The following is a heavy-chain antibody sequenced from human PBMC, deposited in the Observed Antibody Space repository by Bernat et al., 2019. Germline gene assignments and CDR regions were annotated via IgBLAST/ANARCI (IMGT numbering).Heavy chain of an antibody. CDR2: INHSGST. CDR3: AIEYCSGGSCYANDAFDI. D-gene: IGHD2-15*01. V-gene: IGHV4-34*01. J-gene: IGHJ3*02. Sequence: QVQLQQWGAGLLKPSETLSLTCAVYGGSFSGYYWSWIRQPPGQGLEWNGEINHSGSTNYNPSLKSRVTISVDTSKNQFSLKLSSVTAADTAVYYCAIEYCSGGSCYANDAFDIWGQGTMVTVSS. CDR1: GGSFSGYY.